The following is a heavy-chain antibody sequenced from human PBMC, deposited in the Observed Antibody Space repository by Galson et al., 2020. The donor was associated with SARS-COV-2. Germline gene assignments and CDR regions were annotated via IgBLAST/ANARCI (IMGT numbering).Heavy chain of an antibody. J-gene: IGHJ4*01. CDR1: GFTFDDYA. V-gene: IGHV3-9*01. CDR3: AKDLAGNSLLYPFDY. Sequence: TGGSLRLSCTASGFTFDDYAMHWVRQSPGKGLEWVSGITWNSGTIGYADSLKGRFTISRDNAKNSLYLQMNSLRTEDTALYYCAKDLAGNSLLYPFDYWGHGTLVTVAS. D-gene: IGHD2-2*02. CDR2: ITWNSGTI.